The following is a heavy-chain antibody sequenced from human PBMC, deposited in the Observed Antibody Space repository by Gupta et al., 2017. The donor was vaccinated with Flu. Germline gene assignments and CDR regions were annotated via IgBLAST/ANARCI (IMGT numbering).Heavy chain of an antibody. J-gene: IGHJ6*02. CDR3: ARVTGTTQGDYYYGMDV. V-gene: IGHV4-39*01. CDR2: IYYSGST. Sequence: YYWGWIRQPPGKGLEWIGSIYYSGSTYYNPSLKSRVTISVDTSENQFSLKLSSVTAADTAVYYCARVTGTTQGDYYYGMDVWGQGTTVTVSS. D-gene: IGHD1-20*01. CDR1: YY.